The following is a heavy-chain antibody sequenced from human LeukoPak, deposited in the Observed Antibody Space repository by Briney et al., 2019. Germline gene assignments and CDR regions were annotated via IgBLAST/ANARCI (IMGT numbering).Heavy chain of an antibody. CDR3: ARHLDDSSGDYYGTMYYFDY. V-gene: IGHV5-51*01. Sequence: GPPLKTSSKGVGYSFTTYRIGWVRPIPGKGLEWMGVVSPADSDTRYSPSFQGQVTISAGKFISTGYLQWSSLKASDSGMYYCARHLDDSSGDYYGTMYYFDYWGEGRLVAVSS. CDR2: VSPADSDT. D-gene: IGHD3-22*01. J-gene: IGHJ4*02. CDR1: GYSFTTYR.